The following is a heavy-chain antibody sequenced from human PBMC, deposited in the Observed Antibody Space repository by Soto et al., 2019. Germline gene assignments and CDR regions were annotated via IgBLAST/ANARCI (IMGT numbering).Heavy chain of an antibody. J-gene: IGHJ6*02. CDR1: GGTFSSYA. Sequence: GASVKVSCKASGGTFSSYAISWVRQAPGQGLEWMGGIIPIFGTANYAQKFQGRVTITADKSTSTAYMELSSLRSGDTAVYYCARGRMTGYLYYYYGMDVWGQGTTVTVSS. CDR3: ARGRMTGYLYYYYGMDV. CDR2: IIPIFGTA. D-gene: IGHD3-9*01. V-gene: IGHV1-69*06.